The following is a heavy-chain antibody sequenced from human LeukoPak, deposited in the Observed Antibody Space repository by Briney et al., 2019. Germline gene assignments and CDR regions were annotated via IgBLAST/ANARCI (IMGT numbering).Heavy chain of an antibody. CDR3: AEFAPYCSGGSCYSGDY. CDR1: GFTFSSYA. V-gene: IGHV3-23*01. CDR2: ISGSGGST. Sequence: GGSLRLSCAASGFTFSSYAMSWVRQAPGKGLEWVSAISGSGGSTYYADSVKGRFTISRDNSKNTLYLQMNSLRAEDTAVYYCAEFAPYCSGGSCYSGDYWGQGTLVTVSS. D-gene: IGHD2-15*01. J-gene: IGHJ4*02.